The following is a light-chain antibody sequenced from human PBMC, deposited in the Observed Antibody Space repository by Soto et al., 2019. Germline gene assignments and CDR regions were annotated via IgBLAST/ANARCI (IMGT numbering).Light chain of an antibody. J-gene: IGLJ3*02. Sequence: QSVLTQPASVSGSPGQSITISCTGTSSDVGSYNLVSWYQHHPGKAPKLMIYEVSKRPSGVSNRFSGSKSGNTAFLTISGLQAEDEADYYCCSYAGSSTGVFGGGTKLTVL. CDR3: CSYAGSSTGV. CDR1: SSDVGSYNL. CDR2: EVS. V-gene: IGLV2-23*02.